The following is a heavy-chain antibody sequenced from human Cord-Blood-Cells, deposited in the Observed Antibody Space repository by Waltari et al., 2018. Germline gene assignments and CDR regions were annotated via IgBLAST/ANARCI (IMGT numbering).Heavy chain of an antibody. CDR3: AKDRSGSYY. CDR2: ISGSGGST. V-gene: IGHV3-23*01. D-gene: IGHD1-26*01. Sequence: EVQRLESGGGLVQPGGSLRVSGAASGFTFSSYATSWARQARGKGLEWVSAISGSGGSTYYADSVKGRFTISRDNSKNTLYLQMNSLRAEDTAVYYCAKDRSGSYYWGQGTLVTVSS. J-gene: IGHJ4*02. CDR1: GFTFSSYA.